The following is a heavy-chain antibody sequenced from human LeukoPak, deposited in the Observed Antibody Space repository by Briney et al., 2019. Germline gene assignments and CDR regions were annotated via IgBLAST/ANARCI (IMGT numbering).Heavy chain of an antibody. V-gene: IGHV4-39*01. CDR1: GGSISSSSYY. CDR2: INKSGST. D-gene: IGHD6-19*01. J-gene: IGHJ4*02. CDR3: ARQSGWLDY. Sequence: PSETLSLTCTVSGGSISSSSYYWGWIRQPPGKGLEWIGSINKSGSTYYNPSLKSRVTISVDTSKNQFSLKLSSVTAADTAVYYCARQSGWLDYWGQGTLVTVSS.